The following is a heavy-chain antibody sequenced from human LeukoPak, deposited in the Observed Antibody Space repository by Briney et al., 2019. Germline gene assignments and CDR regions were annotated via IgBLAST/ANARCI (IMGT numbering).Heavy chain of an antibody. V-gene: IGHV3-43D*03. J-gene: IGHJ4*02. CDR3: AKDSSGYYWDY. Sequence: QSGGSLRLSCAASGFTFDDYAMHWVRQAPGKGLERVSLISWDGGSTYYADSVKGRFTISRDNSKNSLYLQMNSLRAEDTALYYCAKDSSGYYWDYWGQGTLVTVSS. CDR2: ISWDGGST. CDR1: GFTFDDYA. D-gene: IGHD3-22*01.